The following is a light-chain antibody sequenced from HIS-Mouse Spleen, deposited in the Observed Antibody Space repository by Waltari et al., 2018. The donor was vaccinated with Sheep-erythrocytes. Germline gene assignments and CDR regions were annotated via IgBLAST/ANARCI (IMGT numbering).Light chain of an antibody. CDR1: QSVSSN. Sequence: EIVMTQSPATLSVSPGERATLSCRASQSVSSNLAWYQQKPGQAPRLLIYGASIRATGIPARFSGSGSGTEFTITISILQSEDFAVYYCQQYNNWPLTFGQGTRLEIK. V-gene: IGKV3D-15*03. CDR2: GAS. CDR3: QQYNNWPLT. J-gene: IGKJ5*01.